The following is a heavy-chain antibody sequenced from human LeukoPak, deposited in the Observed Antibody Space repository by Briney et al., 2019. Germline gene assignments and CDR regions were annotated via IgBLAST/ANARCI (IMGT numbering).Heavy chain of an antibody. CDR3: ARVVAAAGNNWFDP. Sequence: TLSLTCVVSGDSISSGGYSWSWIRQTPGKGLEWIAHIHDSGSTYNNPSLRSRLSISIDTSKNQFSLKLNSVSAADTAVYYCARVVAAAGNNWFDPWGQGTLVTVSS. D-gene: IGHD6-13*01. V-gene: IGHV4-30-4*07. CDR2: IHDSGST. J-gene: IGHJ5*02. CDR1: GDSISSGGYS.